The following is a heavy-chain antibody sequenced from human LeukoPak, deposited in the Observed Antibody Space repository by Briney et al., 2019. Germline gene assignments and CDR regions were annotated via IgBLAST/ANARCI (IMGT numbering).Heavy chain of an antibody. Sequence: SETLSLTCTVSGGSISSYYWGWIRQPPGKGLEWIGSIYYSGSTYYNPSLKSRVTISVDTSKNQFSLKLSSVTAADTAVYYCARGLAAAGTLYYFDYWGQGTLVTVSS. D-gene: IGHD6-13*01. V-gene: IGHV4-39*07. J-gene: IGHJ4*02. CDR2: IYYSGST. CDR3: ARGLAAAGTLYYFDY. CDR1: GGSISSYY.